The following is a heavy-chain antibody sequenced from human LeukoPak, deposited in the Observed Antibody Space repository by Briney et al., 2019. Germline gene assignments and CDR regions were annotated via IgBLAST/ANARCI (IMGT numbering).Heavy chain of an antibody. V-gene: IGHV3-30*02. D-gene: IGHD2-8*01. CDR3: ANSRRSQMGPNDMDV. CDR2: IRYDGSNK. Sequence: PGGSLRLSCAASGFTFSTYGMHWVRQAPGKGLEWVAFIRYDGSNKYYTDSVKGRFTISRDNSKNTLYLQMSSLRTEDAAVYYCANSRRSQMGPNDMDVWGKGTTVTVSS. J-gene: IGHJ6*03. CDR1: GFTFSTYG.